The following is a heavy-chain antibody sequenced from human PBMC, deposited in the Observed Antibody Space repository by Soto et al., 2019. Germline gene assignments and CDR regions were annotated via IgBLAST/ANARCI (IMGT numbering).Heavy chain of an antibody. CDR2: INWDSGRI. Sequence: GGSLRLSCAASGFNFSSYAMHWVRQAPGKGLEWVSGINWDSGRIVYADSVKGRFTISRDNAKNSLYLQMNSLRAEDTAFYYCAKGGNRHYDFWSDYWGQGTLVTVSS. CDR3: AKGGNRHYDFWSDY. D-gene: IGHD3-3*01. V-gene: IGHV3-9*01. CDR1: GFNFSSYA. J-gene: IGHJ4*02.